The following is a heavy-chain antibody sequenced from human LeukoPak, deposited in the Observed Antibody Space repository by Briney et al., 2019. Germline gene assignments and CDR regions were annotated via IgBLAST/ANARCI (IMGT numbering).Heavy chain of an antibody. Sequence: GGSLRLSCVASGFPFSSYAMDWVRQAPGKGLEWVSAISGSGGNTYYADSVKGRFTISRDHSKTTLFLQMNSLRAEDTAVYYCAKDLHDYGNYVGWFDSWGQGTLVTVSS. CDR3: AKDLHDYGNYVGWFDS. V-gene: IGHV3-23*01. CDR2: ISGSGGNT. J-gene: IGHJ5*01. CDR1: GFPFSSYA. D-gene: IGHD4-11*01.